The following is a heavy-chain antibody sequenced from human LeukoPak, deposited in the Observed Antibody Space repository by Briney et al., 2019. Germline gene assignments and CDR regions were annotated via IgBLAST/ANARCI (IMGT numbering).Heavy chain of an antibody. CDR1: GFTFSSYG. D-gene: IGHD6-13*01. V-gene: IGHV3-30*18. J-gene: IGHJ4*02. CDR2: ISYDGSNK. Sequence: GGSLRLSCAASGFTFSSYGMHWVRQAPGKGLEWVAVISYDGSNKYYADSVKGRFTISRDNSKNTLYLQMNSLRAEDTAVYYCAKSRAAHSFDYWGQGTLVTVSS. CDR3: AKSRAAHSFDY.